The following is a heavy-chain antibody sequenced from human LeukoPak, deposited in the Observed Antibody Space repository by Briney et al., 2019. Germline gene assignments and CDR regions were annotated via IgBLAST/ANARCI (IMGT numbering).Heavy chain of an antibody. Sequence: GGSLRLSCAASGFTFSSYAMHWVRQAPGKGLEWVAVISYDGSNKYYADSVKGRFTISRGNSKNTLYLQMSSLRAEDTAVYYCARDEPIYSSSWYKGPYDYWGQGTLVTVSS. CDR2: ISYDGSNK. CDR3: ARDEPIYSSSWYKGPYDY. D-gene: IGHD6-13*01. J-gene: IGHJ4*02. CDR1: GFTFSSYA. V-gene: IGHV3-30-3*01.